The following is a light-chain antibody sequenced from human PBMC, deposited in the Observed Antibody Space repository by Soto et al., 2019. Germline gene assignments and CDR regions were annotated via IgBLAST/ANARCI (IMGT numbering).Light chain of an antibody. Sequence: DIQLTQSPSFLSASVGDRITLTCRASQSVSSWLARYQQKPGTAPKLLIYFAAKLEAGVPSRFSGSGSETKYTLSVSSLQPEDFATYFCQQYNSHSLYSFGQGTKSEI. CDR1: QSVSSW. CDR3: QQYNSHSLYS. J-gene: IGKJ2*01. V-gene: IGKV1-5*01. CDR2: FAA.